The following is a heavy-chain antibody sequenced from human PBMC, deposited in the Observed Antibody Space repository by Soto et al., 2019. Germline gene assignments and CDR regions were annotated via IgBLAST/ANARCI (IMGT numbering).Heavy chain of an antibody. D-gene: IGHD3-9*01. V-gene: IGHV3-23*01. J-gene: IGHJ6*02. CDR2: ISGSGGST. CDR1: GFTFSSYA. Sequence: GSLRLSCAAPGFTFSSYAMSWVRQAPGKGLEWVSAISGSGGSTYYADSVKGRFTISRDNSENTLYLQMNSLRAEDTAVYYCAKVGYYDILTGYAGYYYYYYGMDVWGQGTTVTVSS. CDR3: AKVGYYDILTGYAGYYYYYYGMDV.